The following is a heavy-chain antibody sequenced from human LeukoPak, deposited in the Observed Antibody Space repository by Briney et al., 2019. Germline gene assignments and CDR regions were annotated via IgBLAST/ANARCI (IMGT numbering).Heavy chain of an antibody. CDR2: ISVGGGNT. CDR3: AADPRGYYYDSSGYYSTFDY. V-gene: IGHV1-58*02. CDR1: GFTFTSSA. Sequence: PWASVRVSCTASGFTFTSSAMQWVRQARGQRLEWIGWISVGGGNTNYAQTLQERVTITRDMSTSTAYMELSSLRSEDTAVYYCAADPRGYYYDSSGYYSTFDYWGQGTLVTVSS. D-gene: IGHD3-22*01. J-gene: IGHJ4*02.